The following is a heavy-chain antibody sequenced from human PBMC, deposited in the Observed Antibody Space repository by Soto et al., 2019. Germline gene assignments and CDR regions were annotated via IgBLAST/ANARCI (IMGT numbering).Heavy chain of an antibody. CDR1: GYSFTSYW. V-gene: IGHV5-51*01. Sequence: PGESLKISCKGSGYSFTSYWIGWVRQMPGKGLEWMGIIYPGDSDTRYSPSFQGQVTISADKSISTAYLQWSSLKASDTAMYYCARFLVGATIPLYYYYGMDVWGQGTTVTVSS. CDR2: IYPGDSDT. D-gene: IGHD1-26*01. J-gene: IGHJ6*02. CDR3: ARFLVGATIPLYYYYGMDV.